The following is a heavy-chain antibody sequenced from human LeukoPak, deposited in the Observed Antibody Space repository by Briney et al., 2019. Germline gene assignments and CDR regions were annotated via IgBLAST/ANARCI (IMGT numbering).Heavy chain of an antibody. D-gene: IGHD2-2*01. CDR2: MYNSGST. V-gene: IGHV4-38-2*01. CDR1: GYSISSGHY. J-gene: IGHJ5*02. CDR3: ARGFSYHFDP. Sequence: PSETLSLTCDVSGYSISSGHYWGWIRQSPGKGLEWIASMYNSGSTYFKSSLKSRVTISVDTSKNQFSLKLSSVTAADTAVYYCARGFSYHFDPWGQGTLVTVSS.